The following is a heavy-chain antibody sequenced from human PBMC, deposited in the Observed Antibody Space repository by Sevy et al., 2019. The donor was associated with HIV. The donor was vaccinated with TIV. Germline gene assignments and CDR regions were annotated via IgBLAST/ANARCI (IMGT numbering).Heavy chain of an antibody. V-gene: IGHV3-15*01. J-gene: IGHJ4*02. Sequence: GGSLRLSCAASGFTVSNVWMTWIRQAPGKGLEWIGRIKNNTDGGARDYAAPVKGRFTISRDESKNILYLQMNSLKTEDTAVYYCTTSIRVGAFDYWGQRSLVTVSS. CDR3: TTSIRVGAFDY. D-gene: IGHD1-26*01. CDR2: IKNNTDGGAR. CDR1: GFTVSNVW.